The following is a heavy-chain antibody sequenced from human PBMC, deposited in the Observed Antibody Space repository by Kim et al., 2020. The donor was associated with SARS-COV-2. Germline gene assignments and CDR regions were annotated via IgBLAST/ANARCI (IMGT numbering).Heavy chain of an antibody. D-gene: IGHD2-15*01. J-gene: IGHJ4*02. V-gene: IGHV4-59*13. Sequence: SETLSLTCTVSGDSISTYYWSWVRQPPGKGLEWIGYNLYSNGITNYNPSLKSRVTMSVDTSKNQFSLRLISVTAAATAVYFCARGTGRGPLDHWGQGTLVTVSS. CDR1: GDSISTYY. CDR3: ARGTGRGPLDH. CDR2: NLYSNGIT.